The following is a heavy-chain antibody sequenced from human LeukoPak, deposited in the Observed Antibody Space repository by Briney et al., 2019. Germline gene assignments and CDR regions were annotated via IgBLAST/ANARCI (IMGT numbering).Heavy chain of an antibody. CDR2: ISSSSSYI. Sequence: GGSLRLSCAASGFTFSSYSMNWVRQAPGKGLERVSSISSSSSYIYYADSVKGRFTISRDNAKNSLYLQMNSLRAEDTAVYYCARVGPRRGGYDILTGYLNWGQGTLVTVSS. J-gene: IGHJ4*02. V-gene: IGHV3-21*01. CDR1: GFTFSSYS. CDR3: ARVGPRRGGYDILTGYLN. D-gene: IGHD3-9*01.